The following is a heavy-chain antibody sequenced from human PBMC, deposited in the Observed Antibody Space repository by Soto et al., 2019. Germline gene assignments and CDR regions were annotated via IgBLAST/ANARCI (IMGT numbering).Heavy chain of an antibody. CDR3: ARVDRGFGELFAHYYGMDV. CDR1: GFTFINFS. J-gene: IGHJ6*02. V-gene: IGHV3-21*06. Sequence: GGSLRLSCAASGFTFINFSMNWVRQAPGKGLEWVASISISSSYIYYADSVKGRFTTSRDNAKNSLYLEMNSLRAEDTAVYYCARVDRGFGELFAHYYGMDVWGQGTTVTV. D-gene: IGHD3-10*01. CDR2: ISISSSYI.